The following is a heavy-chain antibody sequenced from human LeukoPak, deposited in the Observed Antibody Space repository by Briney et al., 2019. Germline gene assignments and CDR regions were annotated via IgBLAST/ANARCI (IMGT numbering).Heavy chain of an antibody. Sequence: GRSLRLSCAASGFTFSYYAIHWVRQAPGKGLEWVAAIWYDGSNDYYAGSVKGRFSISRDNSRNTLFLQMNSLRVEDTAVYYCAREADCSGGNCYRGPFDNWGQGTMVTVSS. V-gene: IGHV3-33*01. CDR3: AREADCSGGNCYRGPFDN. CDR2: IWYDGSND. D-gene: IGHD2-15*01. CDR1: GFTFSYYA. J-gene: IGHJ3*02.